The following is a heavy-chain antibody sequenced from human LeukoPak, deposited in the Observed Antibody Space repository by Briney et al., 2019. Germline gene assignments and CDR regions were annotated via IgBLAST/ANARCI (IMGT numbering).Heavy chain of an antibody. J-gene: IGHJ4*02. CDR2: IYYSGST. CDR3: ARDDSGSYYGPFDY. V-gene: IGHV4-59*01. D-gene: IGHD1-26*01. Sequence: SETLSLTCTVSGVSISSYYWSWIRQPPGKGLEWLGYIYYSGSTNYNPSLKSRVTISVDTSKNQFSLKLSSVTAADTAVYYCARDDSGSYYGPFDYWGQGTLVTVSS. CDR1: GVSISSYY.